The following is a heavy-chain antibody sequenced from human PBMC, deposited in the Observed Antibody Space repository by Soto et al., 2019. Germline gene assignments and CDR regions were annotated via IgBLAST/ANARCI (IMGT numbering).Heavy chain of an antibody. V-gene: IGHV3-49*03. J-gene: IGHJ4*02. D-gene: IGHD6-13*01. CDR3: TRDSARFASSSWQRDHY. CDR2: IRSKAYGGTT. CDR1: GFTFGDYA. Sequence: EVQLVESGGGLVQPGRSLRLSCTASGFTFGDYAMSWFRQAPGKGLEWVGFIRSKAYGGTTEYAASVKGRFTISRDDSKSIAYLQMNSLKTEDTAVYYCTRDSARFASSSWQRDHYWGQGTLVTVSS.